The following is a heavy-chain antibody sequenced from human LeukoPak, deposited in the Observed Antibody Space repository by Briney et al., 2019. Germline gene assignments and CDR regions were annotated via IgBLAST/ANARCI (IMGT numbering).Heavy chain of an antibody. J-gene: IGHJ6*03. D-gene: IGHD1-7*01. CDR1: GGTFSSYA. CDR3: ASEISNWNYGSYYYYMDV. CDR2: IIPIFGTA. V-gene: IGHV1-69*13. Sequence: SVKVSCKASGGTFSSYAISWVRQAPGQGLEWMGGIIPIFGTANYAQKFQGRVTITADESTSTAYMELSSLRSEDTAVYYCASEISNWNYGSYYYYMDVWGKGTTVTVSS.